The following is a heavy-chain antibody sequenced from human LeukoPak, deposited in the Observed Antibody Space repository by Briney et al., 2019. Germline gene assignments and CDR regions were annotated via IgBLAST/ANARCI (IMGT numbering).Heavy chain of an antibody. V-gene: IGHV3-30-3*01. Sequence: PGGSLRLSCAASGFTFSSYAMHWVRQAPGKGLEWVAVISYDGSNKYYADSVKGRFTISRDNSKNTLYLQMNSLRAEDTAVYYCARDVGDTAMVFFYWGQGTLVTVSS. D-gene: IGHD5-18*01. CDR1: GFTFSSYA. CDR2: ISYDGSNK. J-gene: IGHJ4*02. CDR3: ARDVGDTAMVFFY.